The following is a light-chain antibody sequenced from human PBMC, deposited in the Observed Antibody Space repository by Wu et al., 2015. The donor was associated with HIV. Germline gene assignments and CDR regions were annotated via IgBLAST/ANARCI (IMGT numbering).Light chain of an antibody. CDR3: QQYDNWPPYS. Sequence: EIVLTQSPATLSVSPGDRATLSCRASQSIRNNLAWYRQKPGQAPRLLIYGASTRATGVPARFSGSGSGTDFTLTISSLQSEDVAVYYCQQYDNWPPYSFGQGTKLDIK. CDR2: GAS. CDR1: QSIRNN. J-gene: IGKJ2*03. V-gene: IGKV3-15*01.